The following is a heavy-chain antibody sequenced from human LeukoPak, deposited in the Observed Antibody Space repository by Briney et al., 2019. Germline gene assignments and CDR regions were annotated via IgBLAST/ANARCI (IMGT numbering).Heavy chain of an antibody. CDR3: ARRSGSLDAFDI. D-gene: IGHD1-26*01. J-gene: IGHJ3*02. V-gene: IGHV5-51*01. CDR2: IYPGDSDT. CDR1: GYSFTSYW. Sequence: ASVKVSCKGSGYSFTSYWIGWVRQMPGKGLEWMGIIYPGDSDTRYSPSFQGQVTISADKSISTAYLQWSSLKASDTAMYYCARRSGSLDAFDIWGQGTMVTVSS.